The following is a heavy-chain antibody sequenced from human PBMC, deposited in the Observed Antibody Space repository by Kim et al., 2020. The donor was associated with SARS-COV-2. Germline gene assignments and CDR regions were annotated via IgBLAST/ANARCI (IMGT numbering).Heavy chain of an antibody. J-gene: IGHJ6*02. V-gene: IGHV4-59*13. D-gene: IGHD3-10*01. Sequence: SETLSLTCTVSGGSISSYYWSWIRQPPGKGLECIGYIYYSGSTNYNPPLKSQVTISVDTSKNHFSLKLSSVTAADTAVYYCARAGESGWFRVISGMDVWGQGTAVTVSS. CDR3: ARAGESGWFRVISGMDV. CDR2: IYYSGST. CDR1: GGSISSYY.